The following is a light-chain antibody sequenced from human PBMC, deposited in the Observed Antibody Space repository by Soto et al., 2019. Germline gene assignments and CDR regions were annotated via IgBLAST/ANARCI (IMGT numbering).Light chain of an antibody. CDR2: GAS. CDR3: QQYGSSPT. CDR1: QSVSSSY. J-gene: IGKJ4*01. Sequence: EIVLTQSPGTLSLSPGERATLSCRASQSVSSSYLAWYQQKPGQAPRLLLYGASSRATGIPDRFSGSGSGTDFPLTISRLEPEDFAVYYCQQYGSSPTFGGGTKVEIK. V-gene: IGKV3-20*01.